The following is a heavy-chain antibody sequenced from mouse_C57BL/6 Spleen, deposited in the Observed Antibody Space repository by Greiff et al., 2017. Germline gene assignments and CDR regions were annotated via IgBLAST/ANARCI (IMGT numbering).Heavy chain of an antibody. Sequence: QVQLQQPGAELVKPGASVKLSCKASGYTFTSYWMQWVKQRPGQGLEWIGEIDPSDSYTTYNQKFKGKATLTVDTSSSTAYMQLSSLTSEDSAVYYCARNYGSSFTPFDYWGQGTTLTVSS. J-gene: IGHJ2*01. CDR1: GYTFTSYW. CDR3: ARNYGSSFTPFDY. V-gene: IGHV1-50*01. CDR2: IDPSDSYT. D-gene: IGHD1-1*01.